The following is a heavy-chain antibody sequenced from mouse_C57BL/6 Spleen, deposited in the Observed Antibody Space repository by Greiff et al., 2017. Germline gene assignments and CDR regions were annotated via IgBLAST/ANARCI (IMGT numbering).Heavy chain of an antibody. CDR1: GYSFTDYN. Sequence: EVKLLESGPELVKPGASVKISCKASGYSFTDYNMNWVKQSNGKSLEWIGVINPNYGTTSYNQKFKGKATLTVDQSSSTAYMQLNSLTSEDSAVYYCARSMGDYYGSREGYFEVWGTGTTVTVSS. CDR2: INPNYGTT. D-gene: IGHD1-1*01. J-gene: IGHJ1*03. CDR3: ARSMGDYYGSREGYFEV. V-gene: IGHV1-39*01.